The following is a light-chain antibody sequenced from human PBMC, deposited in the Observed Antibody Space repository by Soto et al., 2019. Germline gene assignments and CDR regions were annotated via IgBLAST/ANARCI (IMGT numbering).Light chain of an antibody. CDR2: DVS. J-gene: IGLJ1*01. V-gene: IGLV2-14*03. Sequence: QSALTQPASVSGSPGQSITISRTGTSSDVVGYNYVSWYQHHPGKAPKLLIYDVSNRPSGISNRFSGSKSDNTASLTISGLQPEDEADYYCSSYTTSNTRQIVFGTGTKVTVL. CDR3: SSYTTSNTRQIV. CDR1: SSDVVGYNY.